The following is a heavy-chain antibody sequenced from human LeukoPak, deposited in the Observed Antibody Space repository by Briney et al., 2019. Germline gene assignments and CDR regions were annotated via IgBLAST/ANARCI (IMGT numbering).Heavy chain of an antibody. CDR2: INHSGST. Sequence: PSETLSLTCAVYGGSFSGYYWSWIRQPPGKGLEWIGEINHSGSTNYNPSLKSRVTISVDTSKNQFSLKLSSVTAADTAVYYCARGRGWYPIFHYWGQGTLVTVSS. CDR1: GGSFSGYY. V-gene: IGHV4-34*01. CDR3: ARGRGWYPIFHY. J-gene: IGHJ4*02. D-gene: IGHD6-19*01.